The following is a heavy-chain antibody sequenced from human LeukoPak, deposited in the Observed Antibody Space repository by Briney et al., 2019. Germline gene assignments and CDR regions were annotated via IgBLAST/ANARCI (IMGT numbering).Heavy chain of an antibody. CDR2: ISAYNGNT. D-gene: IGHD3-22*01. CDR1: GYTFTSYG. J-gene: IGHJ4*02. Sequence: GASVKVSCKASGYTFTSYGISWVRQAPGQGLEWMGWISAYNGNTNYAQKLQGRVTMTTDTSTSTAYMELRGLRSDDTAVYYCARGPPVVVVPRGTYFDYWGQGTLVTVSS. V-gene: IGHV1-18*01. CDR3: ARGPPVVVVPRGTYFDY.